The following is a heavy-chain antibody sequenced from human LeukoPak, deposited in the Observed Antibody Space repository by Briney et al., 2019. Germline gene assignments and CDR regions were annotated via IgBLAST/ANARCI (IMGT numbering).Heavy chain of an antibody. D-gene: IGHD1-26*01. J-gene: IGHJ6*03. V-gene: IGHV6-1*01. CDR2: TYYRSKWYN. Sequence: SQTLSLTCAVSGDSVSSNSAAWNWIRQSPSRGLEWLGRTYYRSKWYNDYAVSLKSRIAINPDTSKNQFSLHLSSVTPDDTAVYFCARGGLPPRGFYYYYYMDVWGKGTTVTISS. CDR3: ARGGLPPRGFYYYYYMDV. CDR1: GDSVSSNSAA.